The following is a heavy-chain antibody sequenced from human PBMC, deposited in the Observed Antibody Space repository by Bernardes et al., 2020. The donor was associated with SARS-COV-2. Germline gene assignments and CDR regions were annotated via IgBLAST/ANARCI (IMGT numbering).Heavy chain of an antibody. J-gene: IGHJ2*01. CDR1: GFTFSSYG. V-gene: IGHV3-30*18. CDR3: VKEPSVAVAGTLHWSFDF. D-gene: IGHD6-19*01. Sequence: GGSLRLSCAATGFTFSSYGMHWVRQAPGKGLEWVAVISDNGRSKYYADSVKGRFTISRDNSKNTLYLQMNSLRPEDMAVYYCVKEPSVAVAGTLHWSFDFWGRGTLVTVSS. CDR2: ISDNGRSK.